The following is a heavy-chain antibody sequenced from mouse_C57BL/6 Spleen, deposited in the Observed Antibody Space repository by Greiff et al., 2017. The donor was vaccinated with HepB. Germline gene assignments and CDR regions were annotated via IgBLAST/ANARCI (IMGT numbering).Heavy chain of an antibody. CDR1: GFNIKDYY. CDR2: IDPEDGET. Sequence: VQLKESGAELVKPGASVKLSCTASGFNIKDYYMHWVKQRTEQGLEWIGRIDPEDGETKYAPKFQGKATITADTSSNTAYLQLSSLTSEDTAVYYCARRLRRGGYYYAMDYWGQGTSVTVSS. V-gene: IGHV14-2*01. D-gene: IGHD2-4*01. J-gene: IGHJ4*01. CDR3: ARRLRRGGYYYAMDY.